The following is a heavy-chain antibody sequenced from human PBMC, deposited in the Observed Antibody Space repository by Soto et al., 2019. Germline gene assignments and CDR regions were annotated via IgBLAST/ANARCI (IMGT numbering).Heavy chain of an antibody. CDR2: INHSGST. J-gene: IGHJ6*02. CDR1: VGCFSGYY. V-gene: IGHV4-34*01. Sequence: PSHTLSLTCAVDVGCFSGYYWSWIRQPPGKGLEWIGEINHSGSTNYNPSLKSRVTISVDTSKNQFSLRLSSVTAADTAVYYCESVGRYYGMDVWGQGTTVTVSS. CDR3: ESVGRYYGMDV.